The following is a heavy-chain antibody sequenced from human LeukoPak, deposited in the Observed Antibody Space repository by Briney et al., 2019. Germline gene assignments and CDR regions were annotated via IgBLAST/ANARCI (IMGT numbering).Heavy chain of an antibody. CDR1: GFTFSSYA. Sequence: GGSLRLSCAASGFTFSSYAMAWVRQAPGKGLEWVSSASGSGGSTYYADSVKGRFTISRDNSKNTLYLQMNSLRAEDTAVYYCAKDLGSVVTPPSLDYWGQGTLVTVSS. J-gene: IGHJ4*02. CDR2: ASGSGGST. D-gene: IGHD4-23*01. V-gene: IGHV3-23*01. CDR3: AKDLGSVVTPPSLDY.